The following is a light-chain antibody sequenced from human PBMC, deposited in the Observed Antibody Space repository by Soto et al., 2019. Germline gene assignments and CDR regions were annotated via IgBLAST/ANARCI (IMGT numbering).Light chain of an antibody. V-gene: IGKV3-20*01. CDR3: KQYGSSGT. J-gene: IGKJ1*01. Sequence: EIVLTQSPATLSLSPGERATLSCRASQSVSSYLAWYQQKPGQAPRLLIYGASNRATGIPDRFSGSGSGTDFTLTISRLEPEDFAVYYCKQYGSSGTFGQGNKVAIK. CDR2: GAS. CDR1: QSVSSY.